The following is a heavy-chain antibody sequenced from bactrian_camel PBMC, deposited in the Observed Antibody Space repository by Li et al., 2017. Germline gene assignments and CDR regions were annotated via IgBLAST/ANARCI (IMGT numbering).Heavy chain of an antibody. D-gene: IGHD6*01. CDR3: AAVRYGGTWYPLCRARSADFGY. V-gene: IGHV3S53*01. J-gene: IGHJ6*01. CDR1: GVMTRLYC. Sequence: QVQLVESGGGSVQTGGSLRLSCAASGVMTRLYCMAWFRQSPGLEREEVARIAMDGKSRYADAVKGRFTISKDNAKNTLYLQMNSLKPEDTAMYYCAAVRYGGTWYPLCRARSADFGYWGQGTQVTVSS. CDR2: IAMDGKS.